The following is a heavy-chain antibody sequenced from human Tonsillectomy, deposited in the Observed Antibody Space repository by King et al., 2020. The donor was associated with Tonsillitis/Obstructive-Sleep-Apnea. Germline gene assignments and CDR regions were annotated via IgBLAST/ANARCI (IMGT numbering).Heavy chain of an antibody. CDR3: AKMEPDHGCNYEIVNCYFDL. J-gene: IGHJ2*01. CDR2: ISYDGSNK. Sequence: VQLVESGGGVVQPGRSLRLSCAASRFTFSTYGMHWVRQAPGKGLEWVAVISYDGSNKYYADSVKGRFTISRDNSKNTLYLKMNSLRAEDTDVYYCAKMEPDHGCNYEIVNCYFDLWGRGTLVTLSS. V-gene: IGHV3-30*18. CDR1: RFTFSTYG. D-gene: IGHD4-23*01.